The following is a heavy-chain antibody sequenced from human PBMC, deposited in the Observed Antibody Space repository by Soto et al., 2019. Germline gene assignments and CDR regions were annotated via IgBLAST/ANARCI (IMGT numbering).Heavy chain of an antibody. V-gene: IGHV3-23*01. CDR3: AKDSPVGVPLLRDLHD. D-gene: IGHD2-15*01. CDR2: ISGSGGST. CDR1: GFTFSNYG. Sequence: PVGSLRLSCAASGFTFSNYGMSWVRQAPGKGLEWVSVISGSGGSTYYADSVKGRFTLSRDNSKNTVYLQMNSLRAEDTAVYYCAKDSPVGVPLLRDLHDWGQGTLVTSPQ. J-gene: IGHJ1*01.